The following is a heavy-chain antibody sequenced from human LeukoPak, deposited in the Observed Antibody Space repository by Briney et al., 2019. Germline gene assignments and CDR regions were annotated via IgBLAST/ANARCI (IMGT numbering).Heavy chain of an antibody. V-gene: IGHV3-11*01. CDR3: ATEFGAYYYYGMDV. Sequence: PGGSLRLSCAASGFTFSDYYMSWIRQAPGKGLEWVSYISSSGSTIYYADSVKGRFTISRDNAKNSLYLQMNSLRAEDTAVYYCATEFGAYYYYGMDVWGQGTTVTVSS. D-gene: IGHD3-16*01. CDR2: ISSSGSTI. J-gene: IGHJ6*02. CDR1: GFTFSDYY.